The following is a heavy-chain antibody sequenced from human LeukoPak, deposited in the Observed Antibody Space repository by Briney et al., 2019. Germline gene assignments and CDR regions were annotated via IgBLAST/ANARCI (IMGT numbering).Heavy chain of an antibody. CDR3: ARGLHIRLYDSRGYFDY. CDR1: GYTFTGYY. Sequence: ASVKVSCKASGYTFTGYYMHWVRQAPGQGLEWMGGIIPIFGKADYAQKFQDRVTITADESTSTAYMELSSLRSEDTALYYCARGLHIRLYDSRGYFDYWGQGTVVTVSS. V-gene: IGHV1-69*13. J-gene: IGHJ4*02. D-gene: IGHD3-22*01. CDR2: IIPIFGKA.